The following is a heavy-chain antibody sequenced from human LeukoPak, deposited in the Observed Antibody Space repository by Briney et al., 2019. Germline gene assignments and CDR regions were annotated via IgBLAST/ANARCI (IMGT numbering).Heavy chain of an antibody. D-gene: IGHD2-15*01. J-gene: IGHJ4*02. Sequence: PGRSLRLSCSASGFTFGGYGMHWVRQVPGKGLEWVAVIWYDGGKKYYADSVKGRFTISRDNSKNTLYLQMNSLRAEDTAVYYCARDSSELGYCSGGSCYDYWGQGTLVTVSS. CDR2: IWYDGGKK. CDR1: GFTFGGYG. CDR3: ARDSSELGYCSGGSCYDY. V-gene: IGHV3-33*01.